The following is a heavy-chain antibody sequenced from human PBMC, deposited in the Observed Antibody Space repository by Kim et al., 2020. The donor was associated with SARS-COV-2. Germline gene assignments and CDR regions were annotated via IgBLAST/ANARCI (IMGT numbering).Heavy chain of an antibody. Sequence: GGSLRLSCAASGFTFSSYSMNWVRQAPGKGLEWVSSISSSSSYIYYADSVKGRFTISRDNAKNSLYLQMNSLRAEDTAVYYCARDPTRVGYYGMDVWGQGTTVTVSS. V-gene: IGHV3-21*01. CDR2: ISSSSSYI. CDR3: ARDPTRVGYYGMDV. CDR1: GFTFSSYS. J-gene: IGHJ6*02. D-gene: IGHD1-26*01.